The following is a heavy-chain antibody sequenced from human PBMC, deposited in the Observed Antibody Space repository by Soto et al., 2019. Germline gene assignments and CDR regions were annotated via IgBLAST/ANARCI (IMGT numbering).Heavy chain of an antibody. J-gene: IGHJ3*02. Sequence: QVQLVQSGAEVKKPGSSVKVSCKASGGTFSSYTISWVRQAPGQGLEWMGRIIPILGIANYAQKFQGRVTITADNSTSTAYMELSSLRSEDTAVYYCARDFGYYDSSGSHAFDIWGQGTMVTVSS. V-gene: IGHV1-69*08. CDR1: GGTFSSYT. CDR3: ARDFGYYDSSGSHAFDI. D-gene: IGHD3-22*01. CDR2: IIPILGIA.